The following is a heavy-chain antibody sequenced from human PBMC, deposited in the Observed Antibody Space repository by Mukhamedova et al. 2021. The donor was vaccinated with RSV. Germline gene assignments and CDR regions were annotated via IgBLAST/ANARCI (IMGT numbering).Heavy chain of an antibody. CDR2: EK. D-gene: IGHD2-2*01. CDR3: ARSCSTTTEAFLQH. Sequence: EKYYVDYVKGRFTISRDNAKNSLYLQMNSLRAEDTAIYYCARSCSTTTEAFLQHWGQGTLVTVSS. V-gene: IGHV3-7*04. J-gene: IGHJ1*01.